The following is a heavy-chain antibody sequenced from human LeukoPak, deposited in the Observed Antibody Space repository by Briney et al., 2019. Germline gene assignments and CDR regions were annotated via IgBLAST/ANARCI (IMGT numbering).Heavy chain of an antibody. CDR3: AGDRPAHYYGSGSYLFDY. J-gene: IGHJ4*02. D-gene: IGHD3-10*01. V-gene: IGHV4-59*01. Sequence: SETLSLTCTVSGGSISSYYWSWIRQPPGKGLEWIGYIYYSGSTNYNPSLKSRVTISVDTSKNQFSLKLSSVTAADTAVYYCAGDRPAHYYGSGSYLFDYWGQGTLVTVSS. CDR2: IYYSGST. CDR1: GGSISSYY.